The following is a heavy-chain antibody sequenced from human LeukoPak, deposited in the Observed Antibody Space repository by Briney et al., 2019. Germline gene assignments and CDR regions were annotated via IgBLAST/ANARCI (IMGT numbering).Heavy chain of an antibody. CDR3: ARREMTGYSSACYY. V-gene: IGHV5-10-1*01. D-gene: IGHD6-19*01. CDR2: IDPSDSYT. J-gene: IGHJ4*02. CDR1: GYSFTSYW. Sequence: GESLKISCKGSGYSFTSYWISWVRQMPGKGLEWMGRIDPSDSYTNYSPSFQGHVTISVDTSISTAYLQWSSLKASDTAMYCCARREMTGYSSACYYWGQGTLVTVSS.